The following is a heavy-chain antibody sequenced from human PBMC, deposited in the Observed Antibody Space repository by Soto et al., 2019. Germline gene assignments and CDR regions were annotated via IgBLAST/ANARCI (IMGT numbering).Heavy chain of an antibody. V-gene: IGHV4-59*01. CDR2: IYYSGST. D-gene: IGHD4-17*01. Sequence: PSDTLSLTCTVSCGSISSYYWSWIRQPPGKGLEWIGYIYYSGSTNYNPSLKSRVTISVDTSKNQFSLKLSSVTAADTAVYYCASSNGDYLHYWGQGTLVTVSS. J-gene: IGHJ4*02. CDR1: CGSISSYY. CDR3: ASSNGDYLHY.